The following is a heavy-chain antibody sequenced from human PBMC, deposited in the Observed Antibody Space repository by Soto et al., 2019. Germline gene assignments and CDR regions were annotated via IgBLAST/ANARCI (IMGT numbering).Heavy chain of an antibody. CDR3: ARKEASNIYGMDV. Sequence: EVQLVESGGGLVKPGGSLRLSCAASGFTFSSYSMNWVRQAPGKGLEWVSSISSSSFSINYADSVKGRFSISRDNAQNSLHLQMNNLRAEDTAGYYWARKEASNIYGMDVWGQGTTVTVSS. CDR2: ISSSSFSI. V-gene: IGHV3-21*01. CDR1: GFTFSSYS. J-gene: IGHJ6*02.